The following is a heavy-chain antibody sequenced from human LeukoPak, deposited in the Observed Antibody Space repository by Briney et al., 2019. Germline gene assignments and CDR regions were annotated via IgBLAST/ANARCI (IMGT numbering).Heavy chain of an antibody. CDR1: GFTFNNYG. J-gene: IGHJ5*02. V-gene: IGHV3-23*01. Sequence: GGSLRLSCAASGFTFNNYGLIWVRQAPGKGLEWVAAISNDGGGTMYATFVEGRFTISRDNSKNTLFLQMNSLRAEDTALYYCAKGSSGYFADLWGQGTLVTVSS. CDR3: AKGSSGYFADL. D-gene: IGHD3-22*01. CDR2: ISNDGGGT.